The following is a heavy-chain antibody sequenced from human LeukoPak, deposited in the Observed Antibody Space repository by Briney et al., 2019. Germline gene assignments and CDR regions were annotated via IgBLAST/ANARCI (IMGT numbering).Heavy chain of an antibody. CDR2: ISSSGSTI. Sequence: GGSLRLSCAASGFTFSDYYMSWIRQAPGKGLEWVSYISSSGSTIYYADSVKGRFTISRDNAKNSLYLQMNSLRAEDTAVYYCAKSTGYYYYYGMDVWGQGTTVTVSS. J-gene: IGHJ6*02. V-gene: IGHV3-11*01. CDR1: GFTFSDYY. D-gene: IGHD2-8*02. CDR3: AKSTGYYYYYGMDV.